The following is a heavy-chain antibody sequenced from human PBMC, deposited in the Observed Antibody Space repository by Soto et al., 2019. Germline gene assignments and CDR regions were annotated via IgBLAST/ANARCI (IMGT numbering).Heavy chain of an antibody. CDR2: IIPILGIA. Sequence: QVQLVQSGAEVKKPGSSVKVSCKASGGTFSSYTISWVRQAPGQGLEWMGRIIPILGIANYAQKFQGRVTITADKSTSTAHMELSSLRSEDTAVYYCAREKFIPGYYGDAVDIWGQGTMVTVS. D-gene: IGHD3-22*01. J-gene: IGHJ3*02. CDR3: AREKFIPGYYGDAVDI. CDR1: GGTFSSYT. V-gene: IGHV1-69*08.